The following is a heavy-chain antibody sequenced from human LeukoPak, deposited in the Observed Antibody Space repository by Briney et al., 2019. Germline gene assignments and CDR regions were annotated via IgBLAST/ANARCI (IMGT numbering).Heavy chain of an antibody. CDR2: IYHSGST. D-gene: IGHD3-10*01. Sequence: PSETLSLTCAVSGGSISSGGYSWSWIRQPPGKGLEWIGYIYHSGSTYYNPSLKSRVTISVDRSKNQFSLKLSSVTAADTAVYYCARGDRYYGSLGLLGMDVWGQGTTVTVSS. CDR3: ARGDRYYGSLGLLGMDV. CDR1: GGSISSGGYS. V-gene: IGHV4-30-2*01. J-gene: IGHJ6*02.